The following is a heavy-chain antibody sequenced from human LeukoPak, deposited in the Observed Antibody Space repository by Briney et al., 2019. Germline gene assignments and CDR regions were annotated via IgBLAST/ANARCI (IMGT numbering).Heavy chain of an antibody. D-gene: IGHD4-17*01. CDR3: ATLGDYGLKLDY. CDR2: ISYDGSNK. CDR1: GFTFSSYA. Sequence: GGSLRLSCAASGFTFSSYAMHWVRQAPGKGLEWVAVISYDGSNKYYADSVKGRFTISRDNSKNTLYLQMNSLRAEDTAVYYCATLGDYGLKLDYWGQGTLVTVSS. V-gene: IGHV3-30-3*01. J-gene: IGHJ4*02.